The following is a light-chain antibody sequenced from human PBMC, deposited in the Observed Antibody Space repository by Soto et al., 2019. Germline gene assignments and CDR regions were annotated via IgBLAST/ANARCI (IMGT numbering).Light chain of an antibody. CDR1: SGHSSYN. CDR3: QTWDTGIRV. CDR2: LNSDGSH. Sequence: QSVLTQSPSASASLGASVKLTCTLSSGHSSYNIAWYQQQSEKGPRYLMKLNSDGSHTKGDGIPDRFSGSSSGAERYLTISSLQSEDEADYYCQTWDTGIRVFGGGTQLTVL. J-gene: IGLJ7*01. V-gene: IGLV4-69*01.